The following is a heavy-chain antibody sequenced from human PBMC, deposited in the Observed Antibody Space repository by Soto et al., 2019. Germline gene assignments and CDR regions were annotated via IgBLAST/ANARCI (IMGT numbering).Heavy chain of an antibody. V-gene: IGHV2-5*02. CDR3: IHREDTHYYHGLDV. CDR2: IYWDDSR. J-gene: IGHJ6*02. Sequence: QITLKESGPTLVKPTQTLTLTCTFSGFSLSTTGVGVGWIRQPPGKALEWLALIYWDDSRLYSPSLKSRLAITKDTSKNQVVLTMTTMDPVDPATYYCIHREDTHYYHGLDVWGQGTTVTVSS. CDR1: GFSLSTTGVG.